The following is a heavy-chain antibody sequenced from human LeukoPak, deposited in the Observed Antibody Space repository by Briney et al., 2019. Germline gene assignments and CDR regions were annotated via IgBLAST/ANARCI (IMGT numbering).Heavy chain of an antibody. V-gene: IGHV5-51*01. CDR3: ARLSASTSSGYYTPDYFDY. CDR2: IYPGDSDT. Sequence: GESLKISCKGSGYSFTSYWIGWVRQMPGKGLEWMGIIYPGDSDTRYSPSFQGQVTISADKSISTAYLQWSSLKASDTAMYYCARLSASTSSGYYTPDYFDYWGQGTLVTVSS. J-gene: IGHJ4*02. CDR1: GYSFTSYW. D-gene: IGHD3-22*01.